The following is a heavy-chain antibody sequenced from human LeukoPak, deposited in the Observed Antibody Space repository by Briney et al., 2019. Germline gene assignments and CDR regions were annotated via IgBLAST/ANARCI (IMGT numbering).Heavy chain of an antibody. Sequence: GGSLRLSCAASTFTFGNYWMSWVRQAPGKGLEWVAKIKEDGSEEYYVDSVKGRFTISRDNTKNSLYLQMNSLRAEDTAVYYCARDPAAWDYWGQGTLVTVSS. J-gene: IGHJ4*02. CDR3: ARDPAAWDY. CDR2: IKEDGSEE. CDR1: TFTFGNYW. D-gene: IGHD6-13*01. V-gene: IGHV3-7*01.